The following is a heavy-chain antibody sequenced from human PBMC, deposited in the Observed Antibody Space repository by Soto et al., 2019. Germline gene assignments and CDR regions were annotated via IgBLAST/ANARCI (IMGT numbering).Heavy chain of an antibody. CDR1: GYTFSTYD. Sequence: QEQLVQSGAEVKKPGASVKVSCKTSGYTFSTYDINWVRQAPREGLEWMGWMNPNTGNTGYTQKFRDRVTLTRKPSISTAYMELMSLNTEDTAVYFCARRKERSGPNYFDYWGQGTLVTVSS. J-gene: IGHJ4*02. D-gene: IGHD6-25*01. CDR3: ARRKERSGPNYFDY. CDR2: MNPNTGNT. V-gene: IGHV1-8*01.